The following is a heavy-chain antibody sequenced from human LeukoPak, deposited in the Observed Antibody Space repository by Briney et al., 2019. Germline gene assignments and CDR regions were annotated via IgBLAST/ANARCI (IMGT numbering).Heavy chain of an antibody. CDR3: ARTRSDGYNDC. CDR2: IYYSGST. J-gene: IGHJ4*02. V-gene: IGHV4-59*01. Sequence: SETLSLTCTVSGGSISGYYWSWIRQPPGKGLEWIAYIYYSGSTNYNPSLKSRVTISVDTSKNQFSLKLSSVTVAGTAVYFCARTRSDGYNDCWGQGTLVTVSS. D-gene: IGHD5-24*01. CDR1: GGSISGYY.